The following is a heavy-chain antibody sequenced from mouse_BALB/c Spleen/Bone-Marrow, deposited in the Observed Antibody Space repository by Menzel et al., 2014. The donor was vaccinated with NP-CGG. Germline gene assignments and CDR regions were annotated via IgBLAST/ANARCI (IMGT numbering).Heavy chain of an antibody. D-gene: IGHD2-1*01. J-gene: IGHJ3*01. CDR2: ILPGSGST. V-gene: IGHV1-9*01. Sequence: VQLQQSGAELMKPGASVKISCKATGYTFSSYWIEWVKRRPGHGLEWIGEILPGSGSTNYNEKFKGKATFTADTSSNTAYMQLSSLTSEDSAVYYCAREDGNHVGFAYWGQGTLVTVSA. CDR1: GYTFSSYW. CDR3: AREDGNHVGFAY.